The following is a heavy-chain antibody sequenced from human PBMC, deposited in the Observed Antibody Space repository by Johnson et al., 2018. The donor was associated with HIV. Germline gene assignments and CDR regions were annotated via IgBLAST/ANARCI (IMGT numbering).Heavy chain of an antibody. V-gene: IGHV3-30*02. CDR1: GFTFSSYG. J-gene: IGHJ3*02. CDR3: ATTRRYYYDSRGHPNLAFDM. CDR2: IRYDGSNK. D-gene: IGHD3-22*01. Sequence: QVQLVESGGGVVQPGGSLRLSCAASGFTFSSYGMHWVRQAPGKGLEWVAFIRYDGSNKYYADSVKGRFTISSDHSQNTLYLQMHSLRAEDTALYYCATTRRYYYDSRGHPNLAFDMWGQGTMVTVSS.